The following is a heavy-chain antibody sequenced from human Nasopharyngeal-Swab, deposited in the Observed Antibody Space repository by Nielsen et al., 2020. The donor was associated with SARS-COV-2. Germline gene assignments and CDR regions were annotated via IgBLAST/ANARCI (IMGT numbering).Heavy chain of an antibody. V-gene: IGHV1-24*01. D-gene: IGHD6-13*01. CDR3: ATDRIAAAGDLDY. CDR1: GYTLTELS. Sequence: ASVQVSCKVSGYTLTELSMHWVRQAPGKGLEWMGGFDPEDGETIYAQKFQGRVTMTEDTSTDTAYMGLSSLRSEDTAVYYCATDRIAAAGDLDYWGQGTLVTVSS. CDR2: FDPEDGET. J-gene: IGHJ4*02.